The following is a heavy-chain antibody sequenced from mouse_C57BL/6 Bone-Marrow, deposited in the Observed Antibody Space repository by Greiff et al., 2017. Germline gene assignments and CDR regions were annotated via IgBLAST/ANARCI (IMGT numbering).Heavy chain of an antibody. D-gene: IGHD1-1*01. CDR3: ARRGYYGRFAY. CDR1: GYTFTDYY. Sequence: VQLKQSGPELVKPGASVKISCKASGYTFTDYYMNWVKQSHGKSLEWIGDINPNNGGTSYKQKFKGKATLTVDKSSSTAYMELRSLTSEDSAVYYCARRGYYGRFAYWGQGTLVTVSA. J-gene: IGHJ3*01. CDR2: INPNNGGT. V-gene: IGHV1-26*01.